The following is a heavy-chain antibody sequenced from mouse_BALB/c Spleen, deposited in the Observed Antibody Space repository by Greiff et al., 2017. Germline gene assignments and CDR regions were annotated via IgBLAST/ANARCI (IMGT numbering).Heavy chain of an antibody. Sequence: EVQLVESGGGLVKPGGSLKLSCAASGFTFSSYAMSWVRQTPEKRLEWVASISSGGSTYYPDSVKGRFTISRDNARNILYLQMSSLRSEDTAMYYCARGTYDGFYAMDYWGQGTSVTVSS. D-gene: IGHD2-3*01. CDR3: ARGTYDGFYAMDY. CDR2: ISSGGST. V-gene: IGHV5-6-5*01. J-gene: IGHJ4*01. CDR1: GFTFSSYA.